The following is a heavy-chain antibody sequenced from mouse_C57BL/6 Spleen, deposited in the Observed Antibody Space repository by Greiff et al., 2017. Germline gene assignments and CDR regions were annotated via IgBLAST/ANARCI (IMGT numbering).Heavy chain of an antibody. D-gene: IGHD1-1*01. Sequence: VKLVESGAELVKPGASVKISCKASGYAFSSYWMNWVKQRPGKGLEWIGQIYPGDGDTNYNGKFKGKATLTADKSSSTAYMQLSSLTSEDSAVYFCAREEDYYGSSGAWFAYWGQGTLVTVSA. J-gene: IGHJ3*01. CDR2: IYPGDGDT. CDR3: AREEDYYGSSGAWFAY. V-gene: IGHV1-80*01. CDR1: GYAFSSYW.